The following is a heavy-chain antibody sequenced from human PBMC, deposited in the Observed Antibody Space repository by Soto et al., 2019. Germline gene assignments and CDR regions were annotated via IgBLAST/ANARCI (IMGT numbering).Heavy chain of an antibody. CDR2: ISDSSSTI. CDR1: GFTFNSHT. V-gene: IGHV3-48*04. CDR3: AREVGATGY. D-gene: IGHD1-26*01. J-gene: IGHJ4*02. Sequence: EVQLVESGGGLVQPGGSLRLSCVASGFTFNSHTMNWVRQAPGKGLEWLSYISDSSSTIYYADSVKGRFTISRDNAKNSLYLQMNSLRADDTAVFYCAREVGATGYWGQGTLVTVSS.